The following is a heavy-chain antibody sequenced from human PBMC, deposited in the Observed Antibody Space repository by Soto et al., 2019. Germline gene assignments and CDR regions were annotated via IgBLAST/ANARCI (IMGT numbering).Heavy chain of an antibody. CDR3: AKGPTYYYDSSGYYYFDY. D-gene: IGHD3-22*01. V-gene: IGHV3-23*01. J-gene: IGHJ4*02. Sequence: VSLRLSCAASGFTFSSYAMSGVRQAPGKGLEWVSAISGSGGSTYYADSVKGRFTISRDNSKNTLYLQMNSLRAEDTAVYYCAKGPTYYYDSSGYYYFDYWGQGTLVTVSS. CDR2: ISGSGGST. CDR1: GFTFSSYA.